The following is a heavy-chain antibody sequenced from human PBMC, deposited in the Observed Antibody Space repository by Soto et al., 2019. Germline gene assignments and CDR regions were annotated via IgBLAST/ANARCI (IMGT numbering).Heavy chain of an antibody. V-gene: IGHV3-23*01. CDR2: ISGSGGST. J-gene: IGHJ4*02. CDR3: ASIIAAAGGLDY. Sequence: GGSLRLSCAASGFTFSSYAMSWVRQAPGKGLEWVSAISGSGGSTYYADSVKGRFTISRDNSKNTLYLQMNSLRAEDTAVYYCASIIAAAGGLDYWGQGTLVTVPS. D-gene: IGHD6-13*01. CDR1: GFTFSSYA.